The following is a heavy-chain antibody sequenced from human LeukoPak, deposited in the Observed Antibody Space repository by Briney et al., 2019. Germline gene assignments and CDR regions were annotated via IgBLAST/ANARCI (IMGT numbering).Heavy chain of an antibody. CDR3: ARLHCSGGSCYRGYFDY. V-gene: IGHV4-39*01. Sequence: SETLSLTCTVSGGSISSSRYYWGWIRQPPGKGLEWIGSIYYSVSTYYNPSLKSGVTISVDTSKNQFSLTLSSVTAADPAVYYCARLHCSGGSCYRGYFDYWGQGTLVTVSS. CDR2: IYYSVST. J-gene: IGHJ4*02. CDR1: GGSISSSRYY. D-gene: IGHD2-15*01.